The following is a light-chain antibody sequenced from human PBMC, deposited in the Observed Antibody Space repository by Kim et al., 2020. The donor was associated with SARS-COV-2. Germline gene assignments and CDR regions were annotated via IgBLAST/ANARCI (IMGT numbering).Light chain of an antibody. CDR3: AAWDDSLSGRV. V-gene: IGLV1-47*01. CDR1: GSNIVSNY. J-gene: IGLJ3*02. CDR2: GNN. Sequence: GQGVTISCSGSGSNIVSNYVYWYQQLPGTAPNLLIYGNNQRPSGVPDRFSGSKSGTSASLAISGLRSEDEADYYCAAWDDSLSGRVFGGGTQLTVL.